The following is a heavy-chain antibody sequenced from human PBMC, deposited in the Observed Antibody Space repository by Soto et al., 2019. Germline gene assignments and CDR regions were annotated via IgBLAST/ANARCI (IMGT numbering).Heavy chain of an antibody. J-gene: IGHJ4*02. CDR2: MNPNSGNT. V-gene: IGHV1-8*01. Sequence: QVQLVQSGAEVKKPGASVKVSCKASGYTFTSYAINWVRQATGQGLEWMGWMNPNSGNTCYAQKFQGRVTMTRNTSISTAYMELSSLGSEDTVVHYCAGERSYVGDYWGQGTLVTVSS. D-gene: IGHD3-10*02. CDR1: GYTFTSYA. CDR3: AGERSYVGDY.